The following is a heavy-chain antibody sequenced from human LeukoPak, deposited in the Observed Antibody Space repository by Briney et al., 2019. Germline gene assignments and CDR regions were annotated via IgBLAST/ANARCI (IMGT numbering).Heavy chain of an antibody. J-gene: IGHJ4*02. CDR2: ISSSSSTI. CDR3: ARDFSSGWLRPVVTAPGSFDY. D-gene: IGHD6-19*01. V-gene: IGHV3-48*04. CDR1: GFTFSSYS. Sequence: GGSLRLSCAASGFTFSSYSMNWVRQAPGKGLEWVSYISSSSSTIYYADSVKGRFTISRDNAKNSLYLQVNSLRAEDTAVYYCARDFSSGWLRPVVTAPGSFDYWGQGTLVTVSS.